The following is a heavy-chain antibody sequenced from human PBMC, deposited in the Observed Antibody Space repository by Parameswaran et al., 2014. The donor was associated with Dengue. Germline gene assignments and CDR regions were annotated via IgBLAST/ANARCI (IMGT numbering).Heavy chain of an antibody. V-gene: IGHV4-31*02. CDR3: ARHSKGSGYYYAAKGYGMDV. CDR2: IYYSGST. D-gene: IGHD3-10*01. J-gene: IGHJ6*02. Sequence: PGKGLEWIGYIYYSGSTYYNPSLKSRVTISVDTSKNQFSLKLSSVTAADTAVYYCARHSKGSGYYYAAKGYGMDVWGQGTTVTVSS.